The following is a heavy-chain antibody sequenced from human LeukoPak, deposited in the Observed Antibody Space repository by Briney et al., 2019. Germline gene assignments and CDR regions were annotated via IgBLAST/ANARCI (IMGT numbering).Heavy chain of an antibody. CDR1: GGSISSYY. Sequence: SETLSLTCTVSGGSISSYYWSWVRQPPGRGLEWIGYIYYSGSTNYNPSLTSRVTISVDTTKNQFSLKLSSVTAADTAVYYCARVVYSSGWSHHYGMDVWGQGTTVTVSS. CDR2: IYYSGST. J-gene: IGHJ6*02. D-gene: IGHD6-19*01. CDR3: ARVVYSSGWSHHYGMDV. V-gene: IGHV4-59*01.